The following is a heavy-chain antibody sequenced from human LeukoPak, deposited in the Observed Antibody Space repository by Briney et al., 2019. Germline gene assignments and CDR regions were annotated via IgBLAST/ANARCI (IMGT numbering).Heavy chain of an antibody. CDR2: MYHKGST. D-gene: IGHD4-11*01. V-gene: IGHV4-38-2*01. J-gene: IGHJ6*03. Sequence: PSDPLSLTCSVSGHSLSIGYYRGWIGQPPGTGLDRIGTMYHKGSTYYNPTLKSRVTMSGDTSKNHFSLKLSSVIAADAAVYYCARHRGDNSNPRYYFYYMDVWGKGTTVTVSS. CDR3: ARHRGDNSNPRYYFYYMDV. CDR1: GHSLSIGYY.